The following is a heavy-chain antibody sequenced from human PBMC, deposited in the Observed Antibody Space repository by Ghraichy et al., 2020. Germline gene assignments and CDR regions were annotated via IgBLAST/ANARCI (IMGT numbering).Heavy chain of an antibody. CDR3: ARDHTHYGGYVWFDP. Sequence: GGSLRLSCAASGFTFSTYWMSWVRQAPGKGLEWVAHIKQDGSEKYYVDSVKGRFAISRDNAKNSLYLQMNSLRAEDTAIYYCARDHTHYGGYVWFDPWGQGTLVTVSS. J-gene: IGHJ5*02. V-gene: IGHV3-7*03. CDR1: GFTFSTYW. D-gene: IGHD5-12*01. CDR2: IKQDGSEK.